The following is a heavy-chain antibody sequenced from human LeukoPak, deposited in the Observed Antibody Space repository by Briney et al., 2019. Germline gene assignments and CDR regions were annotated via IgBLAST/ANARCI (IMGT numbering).Heavy chain of an antibody. V-gene: IGHV3-48*03. CDR2: ISSSGSTI. D-gene: IGHD5-12*01. CDR1: GLTFSSYE. J-gene: IGHJ4*02. CDR3: ASGGYDSSFDY. Sequence: GGSLRLSCAASGLTFSSYEMNWVRQAPGKGLEWVSYISSSGSTIYYADSVKGRFTISRDNAKNSLYLQMNSLGAEDTAVYYCASGGYDSSFDYWGQGTLVTVSS.